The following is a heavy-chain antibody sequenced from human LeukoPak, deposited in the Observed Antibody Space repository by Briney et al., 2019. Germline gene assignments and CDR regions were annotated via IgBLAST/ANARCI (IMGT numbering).Heavy chain of an antibody. V-gene: IGHV3-30*04. J-gene: IGHJ6*02. CDR3: ARPLSNGDFHESGGYYPYAMDV. Sequence: PGGSLRLSCAASRFTFSSSSMNWVRQAPGKGLEWVAVISYDGSNKFYADSVKGRFTISRDNSKNTLYLQMSSLRAYDTAVYYCARPLSNGDFHESGGYYPYAMDVWGQGATGSVSS. CDR1: RFTFSSSS. D-gene: IGHD3-22*01. CDR2: ISYDGSNK.